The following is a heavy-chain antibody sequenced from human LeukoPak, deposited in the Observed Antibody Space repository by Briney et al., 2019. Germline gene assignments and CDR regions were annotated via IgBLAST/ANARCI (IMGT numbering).Heavy chain of an antibody. D-gene: IGHD1-26*01. V-gene: IGHV3-30*18. J-gene: IGHJ4*02. CDR3: PKISSFSTGASGSYHY. Sequence: GGSLRLSCAASRFTSSRYGMHWVRQAPGKGLEWVAVISYDGSNKYYADSVKGQFTISRDNSKNTLYLQMNSLRAEDTAVYYCPKISSFSTGASGSYHYWGQGTLVTVSS. CDR2: ISYDGSNK. CDR1: RFTSSRYG.